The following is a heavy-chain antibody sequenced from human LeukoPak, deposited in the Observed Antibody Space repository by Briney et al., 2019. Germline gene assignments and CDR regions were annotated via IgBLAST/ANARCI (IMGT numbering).Heavy chain of an antibody. CDR1: GFTFTDYW. J-gene: IGHJ4*02. Sequence: GGSVTLYCAASGFTFTDYWMSWVRQAPGKGLEWVANTKHDGGEKYYVDSVKGRFTISRDNAKNSLYLQMNSLRAEDTAVYYCARSYSPFDYWGQGTLVTVSS. CDR2: TKHDGGEK. CDR3: ARSYSPFDY. V-gene: IGHV3-7*05. D-gene: IGHD6-13*01.